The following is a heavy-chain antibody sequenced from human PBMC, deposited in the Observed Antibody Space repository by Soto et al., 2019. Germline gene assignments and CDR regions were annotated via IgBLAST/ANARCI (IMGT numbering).Heavy chain of an antibody. J-gene: IGHJ6*02. D-gene: IGHD3-16*02. CDR1: GFTFSSYG. V-gene: IGHV3-30*18. CDR3: AKDMVTFGGVIIDSYYYGMDV. CDR2: ISYDGSNK. Sequence: GGSLRLSCAASGFTFSSYGMHWVRQAPGKGLEWVAVISYDGSNKYYADSVKGRFTISRDNSKNTLYLQMNSLRAEDTAVYYCAKDMVTFGGVIIDSYYYGMDVWGQGTTVTVSS.